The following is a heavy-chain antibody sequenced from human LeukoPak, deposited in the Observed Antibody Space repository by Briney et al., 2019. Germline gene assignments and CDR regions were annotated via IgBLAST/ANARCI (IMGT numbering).Heavy chain of an antibody. J-gene: IGHJ3*02. Sequence: PSETLSLTCGVYGGSFSGYYWSRIRQPPGKGLEWIGEINHSGSTNYNPSLKSRVTISVDTSKNQFSLKLSSVTAADTAVYYCARGPIMSYYYDDDAFDIWGQGTMVTVSS. CDR1: GGSFSGYY. CDR3: ARGPIMSYYYDDDAFDI. CDR2: INHSGST. D-gene: IGHD3-22*01. V-gene: IGHV4-34*01.